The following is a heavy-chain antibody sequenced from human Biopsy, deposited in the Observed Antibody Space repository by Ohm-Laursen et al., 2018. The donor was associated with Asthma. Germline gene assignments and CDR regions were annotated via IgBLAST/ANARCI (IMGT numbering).Heavy chain of an antibody. CDR3: ARASVVKHYYYYGMDV. Sequence: SLRLSCADSGFTFSDYAIYWVRQAPGKALAWVAFISYDGSDKFYADSVKGRFTTSRDNSQNTLDLHMNRLTFEDTAVYYCARASVVKHYYYYGMDVWGPGTTVTVFS. CDR2: ISYDGSDK. J-gene: IGHJ6*02. CDR1: GFTFSDYA. V-gene: IGHV3-30-3*01.